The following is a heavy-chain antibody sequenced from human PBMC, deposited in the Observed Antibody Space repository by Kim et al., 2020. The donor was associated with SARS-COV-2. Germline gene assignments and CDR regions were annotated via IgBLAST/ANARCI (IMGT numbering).Heavy chain of an antibody. J-gene: IGHJ4*02. D-gene: IGHD2-2*01. V-gene: IGHV3-15*01. CDR3: TTILVVPPPMDY. Sequence: DYAAPVKGRFTISRDDSKNTLYLQMNSLKTEDTAVYYCTTILVVPPPMDYWGQGTLVTVSS.